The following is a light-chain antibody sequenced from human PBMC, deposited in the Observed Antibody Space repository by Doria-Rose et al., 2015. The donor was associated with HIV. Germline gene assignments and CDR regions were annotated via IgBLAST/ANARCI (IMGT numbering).Light chain of an antibody. Sequence: TQSPGTLSLSPGERATLPCRASQRVKSSYLAWHQQKPGQAPRLLIYDASTRATGIPDRFSGSGSGTDFTLTISRLEPEDVAVYYCQQYGTSRGTFGQGTRLEIK. CDR3: QQYGTSRGT. J-gene: IGKJ5*01. V-gene: IGKV3-20*01. CDR2: DAS. CDR1: QRVKSSY.